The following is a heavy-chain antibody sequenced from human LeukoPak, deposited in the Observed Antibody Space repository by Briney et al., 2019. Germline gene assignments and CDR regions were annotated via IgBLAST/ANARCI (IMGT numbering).Heavy chain of an antibody. CDR3: ARGRHRSGRYLNWFDP. V-gene: IGHV1-8*02. J-gene: IGHJ5*02. CDR1: GGTFSSYA. CDR2: MNPNSGNT. D-gene: IGHD6-19*01. Sequence: GASVKVSCKASGGTFSSYAISWVRQATGQGLEWMGWMNPNSGNTGYAQKFQGRVTMTRNTSISTAYMELSSLRSEDTAVYYCARGRHRSGRYLNWFDPWGQGTLVTVSS.